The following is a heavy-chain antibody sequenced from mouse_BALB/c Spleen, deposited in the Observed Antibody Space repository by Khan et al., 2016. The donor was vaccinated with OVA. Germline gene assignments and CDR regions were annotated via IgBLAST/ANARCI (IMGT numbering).Heavy chain of an antibody. D-gene: IGHD2-14*01. CDR1: GFDFSRNW. CDR2: INPGSSTI. Sequence: EVKLLESGGGLVQPGGSLILSCAASGFDFSRNWMSWARQAPGKGQEWIGEINPGSSTINYTPSLKDKFIISRDNAKNTLYLQMRKVRSEDTALYYCARLERYGQLANWGQGTLFTVSA. V-gene: IGHV4-2*02. J-gene: IGHJ3*01. CDR3: ARLERYGQLAN.